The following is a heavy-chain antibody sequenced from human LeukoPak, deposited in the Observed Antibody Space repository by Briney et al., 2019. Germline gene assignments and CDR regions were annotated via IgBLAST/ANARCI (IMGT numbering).Heavy chain of an antibody. J-gene: IGHJ6*03. Sequence: GGSLRLSCAASAFTFSSYEMNWVRQAPGKGLEWVSYISSSGSTIYYADSVKGRFTISRDNAKNSLYLQMNSLRAEDTAVYYCARGTTGTTLHYYYYYMDVWGKGTTVTVSS. D-gene: IGHD1-1*01. CDR3: ARGTTGTTLHYYYYYMDV. V-gene: IGHV3-48*03. CDR1: AFTFSSYE. CDR2: ISSSGSTI.